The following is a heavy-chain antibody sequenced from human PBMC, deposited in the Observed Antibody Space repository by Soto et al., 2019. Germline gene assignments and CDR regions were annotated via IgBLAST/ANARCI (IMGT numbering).Heavy chain of an antibody. Sequence: QLQLQESGPGLVKPSETLSLTCTVSGGSISSSSYYWGWIRQPPGKGLEWIGSIYYSGSTYYNPSLKSRVTISVDTSKNQFSLKLSSVTAADTAVYYCSMITFGGVIVRAFDIWGQGTMVTVSS. CDR3: SMITFGGVIVRAFDI. CDR1: GGSISSSSYY. J-gene: IGHJ3*02. CDR2: IYYSGST. V-gene: IGHV4-39*01. D-gene: IGHD3-16*02.